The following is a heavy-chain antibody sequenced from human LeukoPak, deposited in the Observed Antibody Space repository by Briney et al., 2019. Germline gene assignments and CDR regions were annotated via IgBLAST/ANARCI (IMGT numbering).Heavy chain of an antibody. CDR1: GGSFSRCDYY. J-gene: IGHJ4*02. V-gene: IGHV4-30-4*08. Sequence: PSQTLSLTCSVSGGSFSRCDYYWSWIRRPPGKGLEWVGYIFYSGSTYYNPSLKTRVTISVDTSKNQFSLKLSSVTAANTAVYYCAREEPAARVGYWGQGTLVTVSS. D-gene: IGHD2-2*01. CDR2: IFYSGST. CDR3: AREEPAARVGY.